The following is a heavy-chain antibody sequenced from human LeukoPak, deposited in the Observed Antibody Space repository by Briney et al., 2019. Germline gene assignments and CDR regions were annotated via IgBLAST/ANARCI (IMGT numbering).Heavy chain of an antibody. CDR1: GFTFSSYG. CDR2: ISGSGGST. J-gene: IGHJ5*02. V-gene: IGHV3-23*01. Sequence: PGGSLRLSCAASGFTFSSYGMSWVRQAPGKGLEWVSGISGSGGSTYYADAVKGRFTISRDNSKNTLYLQMNSLRAEDTAVYYCAKGSLNWFDPWGQGTLVTVSS. CDR3: AKGSLNWFDP. D-gene: IGHD1-26*01.